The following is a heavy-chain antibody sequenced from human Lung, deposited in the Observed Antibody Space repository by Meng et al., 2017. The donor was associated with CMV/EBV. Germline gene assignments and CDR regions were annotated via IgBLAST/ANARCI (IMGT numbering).Heavy chain of an antibody. D-gene: IGHD3-10*01. CDR1: GYTFTGYY. V-gene: IGHV1-2*06. CDR2: INPKSGAT. Sequence: QVQLVQSGAEVKKPGDSVKVSCKTSGYTFTGYYTHWVRQAPGQGLEWMGRINPKSGATDYAQKFQGRVTLIRDTSINTAYMELNRLTSDDTAVYYCARFGEVIDYWGQGTLVTVSS. J-gene: IGHJ4*02. CDR3: ARFGEVIDY.